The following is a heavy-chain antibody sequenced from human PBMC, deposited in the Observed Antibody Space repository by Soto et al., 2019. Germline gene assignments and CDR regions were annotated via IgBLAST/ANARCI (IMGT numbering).Heavy chain of an antibody. CDR1: GFTFSTYA. J-gene: IGHJ4*02. CDR3: AKDTRGSSSQFFDY. D-gene: IGHD6-6*01. CDR2: FGSGDTT. V-gene: IGHV3-23*01. Sequence: EVQLLEYGGGLVKPGGSLRLSCAASGFTFSTYAMAWVRQAPGRGLEWVSGFGSGDTTYYADSVKGRFTMSRDNSKSTLYLQMSSLRAADTAIYYCAKDTRGSSSQFFDYWGQGTLVTVSS.